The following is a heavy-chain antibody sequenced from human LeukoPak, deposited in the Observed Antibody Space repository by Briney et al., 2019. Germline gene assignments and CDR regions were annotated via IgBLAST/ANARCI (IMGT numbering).Heavy chain of an antibody. CDR1: GGSISSYY. CDR2: IYYSGST. CDR3: ARVSYDSRGYYFDY. D-gene: IGHD3-22*01. Sequence: SETLSLTCTVSGGSISSYYWSWIRQPPGKGLEWIGYIYYSGSTNYNPSLKSRVTISVDTSKNQLSLKLSSVTAADTAVYYCARVSYDSRGYYFDYWGQGTLVTVSS. V-gene: IGHV4-59*01. J-gene: IGHJ4*02.